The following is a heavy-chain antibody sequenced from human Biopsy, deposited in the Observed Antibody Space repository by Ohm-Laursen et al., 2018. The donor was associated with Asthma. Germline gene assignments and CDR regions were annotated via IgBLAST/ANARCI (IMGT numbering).Heavy chain of an antibody. CDR2: FYYSGTT. V-gene: IGHV4-59*11. D-gene: IGHD6-19*01. Sequence: TLSLTCSVSGDSISVHYWWAWIRQPPGKGLDWIGYFYYSGTTNYNPSLRGRVTISVNTSKNQFSLKLSSVSAADTAVYFCARDSRGAGPDFDSWGQGTLVTVSS. J-gene: IGHJ4*02. CDR1: GDSISVHY. CDR3: ARDSRGAGPDFDS.